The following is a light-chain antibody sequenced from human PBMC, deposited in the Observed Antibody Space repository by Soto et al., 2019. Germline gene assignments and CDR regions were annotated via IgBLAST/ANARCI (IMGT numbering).Light chain of an antibody. CDR3: SSYTSSSTYV. CDR1: SSDVAGYNY. J-gene: IGLJ1*01. Sequence: QSALTQPASVSGSPGQSITISCTGTSSDVAGYNYVSWYQQHPNKAPKFMIYDVTNRPSGVSNRSSGSKSGNTASLTISGLQAEDEADYYCSSYTSSSTYVFGTGTKLTVL. CDR2: DVT. V-gene: IGLV2-14*01.